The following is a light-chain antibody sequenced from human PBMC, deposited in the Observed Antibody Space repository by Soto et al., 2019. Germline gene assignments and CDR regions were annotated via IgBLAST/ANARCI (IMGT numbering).Light chain of an antibody. CDR3: QQYYSPLPT. CDR1: QSLFHNSNNKNC. CDR2: WAS. J-gene: IGKJ2*01. V-gene: IGKV4-1*01. Sequence: DIVLTQSPDSLALSLGERATINCESSQSLFHNSNNKNCLAWYRQKPGQPPELLIYWASTREFGVPDRFSGSGFGTDFTLTLSSLQAEDVAVYYCQQYYSPLPTFGQGTRLEIK.